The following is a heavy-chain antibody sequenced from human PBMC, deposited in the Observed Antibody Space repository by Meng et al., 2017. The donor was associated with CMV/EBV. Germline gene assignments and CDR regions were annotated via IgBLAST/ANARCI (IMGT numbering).Heavy chain of an antibody. V-gene: IGHV2-26*01. CDR3: ARHCSSPSCSKSNFDY. CDR2: IFSNDEK. D-gene: IGHD2-2*01. J-gene: IGHJ4*02. Sequence: SGPTLVKPTETLTLTCTVSGFSLSIPNVGVSWIRQPPGKALEWLANIFSNDEKSYSTSLKSRLTISKDTSKSQVVLTMTNMDPVDTATYYCARHCSSPSCSKSNFDYWGQGTLVTVSS. CDR1: GFSLSIPNVG.